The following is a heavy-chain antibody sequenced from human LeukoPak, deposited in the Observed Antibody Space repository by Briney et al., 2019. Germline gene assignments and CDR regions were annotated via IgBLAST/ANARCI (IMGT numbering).Heavy chain of an antibody. V-gene: IGHV7-4-1*02. J-gene: IGHJ4*02. CDR3: ARDRVDIGMALDY. Sequence: GASVKVSCKASGYTFRNYAINWVRQAPGHGLEWMGWITTNTGNPTYAQGFTGRFVFSLDTSVSTAYLQISSLKAEDTAVYYCARDRVDIGMALDYWGQGTLVTVSS. CDR2: ITTNTGNP. CDR1: GYTFRNYA. D-gene: IGHD5-18*01.